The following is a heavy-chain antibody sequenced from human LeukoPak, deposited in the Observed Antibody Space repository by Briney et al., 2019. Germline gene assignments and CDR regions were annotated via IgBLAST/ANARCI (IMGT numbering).Heavy chain of an antibody. CDR3: AKTYYDILTGYWYYGMDV. CDR1: GFTFDDYA. Sequence: GGSLRLSCAASGFTFDDYAMHWARQAPGKGLEWVSLISGDGGSTYYADSVKGRFTISRDNSKNSLYLQMNSLRTEDTALYYCAKTYYDILTGYWYYGMDVWGQGTTVTVSS. CDR2: ISGDGGST. D-gene: IGHD3-9*01. J-gene: IGHJ6*02. V-gene: IGHV3-43*02.